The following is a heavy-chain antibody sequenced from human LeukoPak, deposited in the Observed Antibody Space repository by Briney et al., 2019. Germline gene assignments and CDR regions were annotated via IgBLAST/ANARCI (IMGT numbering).Heavy chain of an antibody. V-gene: IGHV4-30-2*01. CDR2: IYHRGNT. CDR3: ARVKDNAGGYYFDN. J-gene: IGHJ4*02. D-gene: IGHD3-10*01. CDR1: GGSISSVVYS. Sequence: SETLSLTCAVSGGSISSVVYSWSWIRQPPGKGLEWIGYIYHRGNTYYNPSLKSRVTISVDTSKNQFSLKLSSMTAADTAVYYCARVKDNAGGYYFDNWGQGTLVTVSS.